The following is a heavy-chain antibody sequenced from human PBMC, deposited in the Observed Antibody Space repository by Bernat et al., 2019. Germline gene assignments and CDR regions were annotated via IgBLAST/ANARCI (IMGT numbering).Heavy chain of an antibody. CDR3: ARDPDVYGDSLTWFDS. CDR1: GYAFTGYY. CDR2: INPKSGGT. D-gene: IGHD4-17*01. J-gene: IGHJ5*01. V-gene: IGHV1-2*02. Sequence: QVQLVQSGAEVKKPGASVKVSCKASGYAFTGYYMHWVRQAPGQGPEWMGWINPKSGGTNYAQKFQGRVTMTRDTSISTGYMEVSRLRSDDTAVYYCARDPDVYGDSLTWFDSWGQGTLVTVSS.